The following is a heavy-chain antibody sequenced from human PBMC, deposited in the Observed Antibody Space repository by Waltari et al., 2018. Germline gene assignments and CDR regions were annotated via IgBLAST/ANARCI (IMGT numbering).Heavy chain of an antibody. CDR2: IIPIFGTA. D-gene: IGHD6-13*01. J-gene: IGHJ6*02. Sequence: LEWMGGIIPIFGTANYAQKFQGRVTITTDESTSTAYMELSSLRSEDTAVYYCARPQPGPLTHSSSWTLLGGMDVWGQGTTVTVSS. CDR3: ARPQPGPLTHSSSWTLLGGMDV. V-gene: IGHV1-69*05.